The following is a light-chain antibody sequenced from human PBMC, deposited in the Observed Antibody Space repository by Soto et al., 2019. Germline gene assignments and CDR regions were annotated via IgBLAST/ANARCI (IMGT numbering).Light chain of an antibody. CDR1: QSIATSQ. Sequence: EIVLTQSPVTLSLSPGERATLFCRASQSIATSQLAWYQQKPGQAPRLLIGASTRATGIPDRFSDSGSGTDFTLTISRLEPEDFAVYYCQQFAASPRTFGQGTKVHIK. CDR2: GAS. CDR3: QQFAASPRT. J-gene: IGKJ1*01. V-gene: IGKV3-20*01.